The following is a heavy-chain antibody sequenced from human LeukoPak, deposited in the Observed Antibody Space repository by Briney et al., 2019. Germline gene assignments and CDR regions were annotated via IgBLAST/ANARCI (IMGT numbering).Heavy chain of an antibody. V-gene: IGHV4-39*01. CDR1: DDSARSDNYY. D-gene: IGHD1-26*01. CDR2: IYYSGST. J-gene: IGHJ4*02. Sequence: SETLSLSCTVSDDSARSDNYYGGWVRQPPGKGLEWIGNIYYSGSTYYNPSLKSRVTMSVDTSKNQFFLKLNSVTAADTAVYYCARGRPYSGGYHLDYWGQGTLVTASA. CDR3: ARGRPYSGGYHLDY.